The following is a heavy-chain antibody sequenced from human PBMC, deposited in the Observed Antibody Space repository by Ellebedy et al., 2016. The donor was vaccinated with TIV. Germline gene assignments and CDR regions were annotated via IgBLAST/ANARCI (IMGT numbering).Heavy chain of an antibody. CDR1: GCHFRSDR. Sequence: GESLKISCEASGCHFRSDRVRWGQRAQGKVVEWVSTNSNTGSRTYYADSVEGRFIISRDNSKKTLYLKMNSLRAEDTAVYYCAKGRGGGSDSSSPRYFFDYWGLGTLPTDSS. CDR3: AKGRGGGSDSSSPRYFFDY. D-gene: IGHD3-22*01. J-gene: IGHJ4*02. CDR2: NSNTGSRT. V-gene: IGHV3-23*01.